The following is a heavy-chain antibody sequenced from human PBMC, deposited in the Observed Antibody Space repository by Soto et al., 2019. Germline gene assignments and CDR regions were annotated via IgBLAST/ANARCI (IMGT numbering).Heavy chain of an antibody. CDR2: INRNSGSI. Sequence: PGGSLRLSCAASGFTFDDYAMHWVRQVPGKGLERVSGINRNSGSIGYGDSVKGRFAISRDNAKNSLHLQMNSLSAEDTAFYYCVKDESINWYSGHFRHWGEGTLVTVSS. J-gene: IGHJ1*01. V-gene: IGHV3-9*01. D-gene: IGHD6-13*01. CDR3: VKDESINWYSGHFRH. CDR1: GFTFDDYA.